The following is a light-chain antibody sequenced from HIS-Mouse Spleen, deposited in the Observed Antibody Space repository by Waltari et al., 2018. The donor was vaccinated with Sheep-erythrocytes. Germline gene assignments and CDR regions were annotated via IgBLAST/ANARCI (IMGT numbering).Light chain of an antibody. CDR2: VAS. Sequence: DIQITQAPSALSASVRDRLTITCRASQGISNYLSLFQQKPGKAPKSLIFVASRLQSGVPSKFSGSGSGTDCTLTIISLQPEDFATYYCKQYNSYPFTFGPGTKVDIK. CDR1: QGISNY. CDR3: KQYNSYPFT. V-gene: IGKV1-16*02. J-gene: IGKJ3*01.